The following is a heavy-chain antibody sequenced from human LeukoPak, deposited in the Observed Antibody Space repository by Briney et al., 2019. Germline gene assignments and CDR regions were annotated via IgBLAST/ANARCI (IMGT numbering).Heavy chain of an antibody. D-gene: IGHD1-20*01. J-gene: IGHJ4*02. V-gene: IGHV1-69*04. CDR1: GGTFSSYA. CDR2: IIPICGIA. CDR3: ARSDITGTTF. Sequence: ASVKVSCKASGGTFSSYAISWVRQAPGQGLEWMGRIIPICGIANYAQKFQGRVTITADKSTSTAYMELSSLRSEDTAVYYCARSDITGTTFWGQGTLVTVSS.